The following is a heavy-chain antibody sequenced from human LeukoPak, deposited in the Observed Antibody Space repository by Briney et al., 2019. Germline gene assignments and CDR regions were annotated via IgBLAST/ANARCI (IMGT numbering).Heavy chain of an antibody. CDR3: ARGKGYDYVWGSYRYFYFDY. Sequence: SETLSLTCTFDGGSISSNYWSWIRQPPGKGLEWIGYIYYSGSTNYNPSLKSRVTISVDTSKNQFSLKLSSVTAADTAVYYCARGKGYDYVWGSYRYFYFDYWGQGTLVTVSS. J-gene: IGHJ4*02. D-gene: IGHD3-16*02. CDR1: GGSISSNY. CDR2: IYYSGST. V-gene: IGHV4-59*01.